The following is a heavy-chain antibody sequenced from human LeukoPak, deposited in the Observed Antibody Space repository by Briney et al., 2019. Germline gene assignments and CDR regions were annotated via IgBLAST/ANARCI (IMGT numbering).Heavy chain of an antibody. CDR3: ARSRTGYSSSWVFDP. CDR1: GGSFSGYY. CDR2: INHSGST. J-gene: IGHJ5*02. D-gene: IGHD6-13*01. V-gene: IGHV4-34*01. Sequence: SETLSLTCAVYGGSFSGYYWSWIRQPPGKGLEWIGEINHSGSTNYNPSLKSRVTISVDTSKNQFSLKLSSVTAADTAVYYCARSRTGYSSSWVFDPWGQGTLVTVSS.